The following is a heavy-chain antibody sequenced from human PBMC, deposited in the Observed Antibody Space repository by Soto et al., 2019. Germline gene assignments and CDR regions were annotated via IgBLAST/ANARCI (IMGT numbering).Heavy chain of an antibody. D-gene: IGHD2-2*01. CDR1: GFSLTPSGVG. J-gene: IGHJ4*02. Sequence: QITLKESGPTLVKPTQTLTLTCTFSGFSLTPSGVGVGWIRQPPGKALEWLALIYWNDDKRYSPSLKSRLTITKDTSKNQVVLTMTNMDPVDTATYYCAHASPLYCSSTGCYGYYFDYWGQGTLVTVSS. CDR3: AHASPLYCSSTGCYGYYFDY. CDR2: IYWNDDK. V-gene: IGHV2-5*01.